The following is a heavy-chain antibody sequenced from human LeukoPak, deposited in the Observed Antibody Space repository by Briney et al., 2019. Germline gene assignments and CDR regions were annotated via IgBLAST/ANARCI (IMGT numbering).Heavy chain of an antibody. V-gene: IGHV1-18*01. Sequence: ASVKVSCKASGYTFTSYGISWVRQAPGQGLEWMGWISAYNGYAKYAQNVQGRVTMTTDTSTSTAYMELRSLRSDDTAVYYCARDYGSGSYRFDYWGQGTLVTVSS. CDR3: ARDYGSGSYRFDY. J-gene: IGHJ4*02. D-gene: IGHD3-10*01. CDR1: GYTFTSYG. CDR2: ISAYNGYA.